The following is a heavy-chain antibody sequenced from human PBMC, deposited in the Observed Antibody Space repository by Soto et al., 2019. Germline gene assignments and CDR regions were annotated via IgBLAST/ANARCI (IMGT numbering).Heavy chain of an antibody. D-gene: IGHD3-3*01. J-gene: IGHJ6*02. CDR3: AKAYYDFWSGYYLYYGMDV. Sequence: PGGSLRLSCAASGFTFSSYGMHWVRQAPGKGLEWVAVISYDGSNKYYADSVKGRFTISRDNSKNTLYLQMNSLRAEDTAVYYCAKAYYDFWSGYYLYYGMDVWGQGTTVTVSS. CDR1: GFTFSSYG. CDR2: ISYDGSNK. V-gene: IGHV3-30*18.